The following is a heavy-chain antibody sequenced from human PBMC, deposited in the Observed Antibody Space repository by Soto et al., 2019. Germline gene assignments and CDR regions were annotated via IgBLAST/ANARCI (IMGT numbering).Heavy chain of an antibody. CDR3: ARHGYPSGRTYFDY. Sequence: QLQLQESGPGLVKPSETLSLTCTVSGGSIGSSSYYWGWIRQPPGKGLEWIGSIYDRGSTYSNPSLKSRLTTSSDTSKNQFSLKLTSVTAADPAVYYCARHGYPSGRTYFDYWGQGTLGTVSS. CDR2: IYDRGST. J-gene: IGHJ4*02. V-gene: IGHV4-39*01. CDR1: GGSIGSSSYY. D-gene: IGHD6-19*01.